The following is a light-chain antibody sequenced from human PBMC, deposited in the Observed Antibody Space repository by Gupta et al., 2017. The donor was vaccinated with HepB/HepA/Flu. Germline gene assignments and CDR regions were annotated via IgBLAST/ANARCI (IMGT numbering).Light chain of an antibody. V-gene: IGLV1-47*01. CDR1: SSNVGRSF. Sequence: QSVLTQPPPVSGTPGQRVTISCSGSSSNVGRSFVYWYQQFPGAAPKLLIYRNDQRPSGVPDRFSGSKSGSSASLAISGLRSEDEANYYWAAWDTSLSRGAFGGGTQVTVL. CDR3: AAWDTSLSRGA. J-gene: IGLJ2*01. CDR2: RND.